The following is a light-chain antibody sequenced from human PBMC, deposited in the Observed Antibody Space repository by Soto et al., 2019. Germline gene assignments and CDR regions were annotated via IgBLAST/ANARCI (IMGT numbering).Light chain of an antibody. J-gene: IGLJ3*02. CDR2: GNN. Sequence: QSVLTQPHSVSGAPGQRVTISCTGSSSNIGAGYDVHWYQQLPGTAPKLFIFGNNSRPSGVPDRFSGSKSGTSASLAITGLQAEDEADYYCQSYDRSLSGFWVFGGGTKLTVL. CDR1: SSNIGAGYD. CDR3: QSYDRSLSGFWV. V-gene: IGLV1-40*01.